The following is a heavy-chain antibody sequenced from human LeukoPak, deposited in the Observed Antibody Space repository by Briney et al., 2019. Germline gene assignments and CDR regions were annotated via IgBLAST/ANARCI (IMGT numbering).Heavy chain of an antibody. Sequence: GGSLRLSCVGSGFSFDDYAMHRVRQVPGRGLEWVSTIPRNNVSAEYADSVKGRFTISTDTATNSLYLQMNSLRVDDVGIYYCAKDASSFSVTYIDQGGQGSLVTVSA. CDR2: IPRNNVSA. CDR3: AKDASSFSVTYIDQ. CDR1: GFSFDDYA. J-gene: IGHJ4*02. D-gene: IGHD4-17*01. V-gene: IGHV3-9*03.